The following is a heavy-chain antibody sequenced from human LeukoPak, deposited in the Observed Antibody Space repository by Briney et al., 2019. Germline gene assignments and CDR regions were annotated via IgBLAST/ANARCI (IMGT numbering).Heavy chain of an antibody. V-gene: IGHV1-2*02. J-gene: IGHJ4*02. CDR2: INPNSGGT. CDR3: ARDAGSSGWTRFDY. D-gene: IGHD6-19*01. Sequence: GSVKVSCKASGYTFTDYYLYGVRPAPGQGRGWVGWINPNSGGTNYARTFQGGFTMTRATSITTAYMELNSLRSDDTAVYYCARDAGSSGWTRFDYWGQGTLVTVSS. CDR1: GYTFTDYY.